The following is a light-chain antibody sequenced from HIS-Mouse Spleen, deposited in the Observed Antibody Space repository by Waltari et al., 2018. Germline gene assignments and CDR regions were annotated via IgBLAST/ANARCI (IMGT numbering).Light chain of an antibody. Sequence: SYELTQPPSVSVSPGQTARITCSGDALPKKYAYWYQQKSGQAPVLVIYEDSKRPSGIPGSFYSSSSGTMATLTISGAQVEDEADYYCYSTDSSGNHRVFGGGTKLTVL. CDR2: EDS. CDR3: YSTDSSGNHRV. J-gene: IGLJ2*01. V-gene: IGLV3-10*01. CDR1: ALPKKY.